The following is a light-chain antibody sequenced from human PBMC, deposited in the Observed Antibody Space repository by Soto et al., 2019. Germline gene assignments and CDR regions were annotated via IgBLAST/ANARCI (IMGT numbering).Light chain of an antibody. J-gene: IGLJ3*02. CDR3: QSYDSSLSAWV. V-gene: IGLV1-40*01. CDR2: GDN. Sequence: QSALTQPPSVSGAPGQRVTISCTGSSSNIGAGYDVPWYQQLPGTAPKLLIYGDNNRPSGVPDRFSGSKSGTSASLAITGLQAEDEADYYCQSYDSSLSAWVFGGGTKLTVL. CDR1: SSNIGAGYD.